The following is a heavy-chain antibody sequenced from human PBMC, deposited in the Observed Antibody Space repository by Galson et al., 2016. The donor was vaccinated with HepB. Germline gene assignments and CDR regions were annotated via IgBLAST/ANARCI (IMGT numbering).Heavy chain of an antibody. J-gene: IGHJ4*02. V-gene: IGHV3-30*04. CDR3: ATPKNNVIY. CDR2: ISYDGGEK. CDR1: GFTFRTYA. Sequence: SLRLSCAASGFTFRTYAMHWVRQAPGEGLDWVAVISYDGGEKYYADSVKGRFTVSRDNSRNTLYLQMNSLKTEDTAVYYCATPKNNVIYWGQGTLVAVSS. D-gene: IGHD1/OR15-1a*01.